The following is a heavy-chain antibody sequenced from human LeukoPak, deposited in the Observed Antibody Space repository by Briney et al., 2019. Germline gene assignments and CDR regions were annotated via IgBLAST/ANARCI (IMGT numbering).Heavy chain of an antibody. V-gene: IGHV4-59*08. CDR3: ARSAGYSSGWYLVFGY. CDR2: IYYSGST. CDR1: GGSISSYY. D-gene: IGHD6-19*01. J-gene: IGHJ4*02. Sequence: SETLSLTCTVSGGSISSYYWSWIRQPPGKGLEWIGYIYYSGSTNYNPSLKSRVTISVDTSKNQFSLKLSSVTAADTAVYYCARSAGYSSGWYLVFGYWGQGTLVTVSS.